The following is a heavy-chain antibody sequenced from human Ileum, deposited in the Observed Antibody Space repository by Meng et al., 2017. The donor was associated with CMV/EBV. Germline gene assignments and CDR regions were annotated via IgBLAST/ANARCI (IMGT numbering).Heavy chain of an antibody. V-gene: IGHV3-74*03. CDR2: IISDGSSI. Sequence: ASGFTFSTSWMGWVRHAPRKGLVWVARIISDGSSIEYAASVKGRFTISRENAKDTRYLKMNSLRAEDTAVYYCASYRYGTKDGHVLAWGQGTLVTVSS. CDR3: ASYRYGTKDGHVLA. D-gene: IGHD1-1*01. CDR1: GFTFSTSW. J-gene: IGHJ5*02.